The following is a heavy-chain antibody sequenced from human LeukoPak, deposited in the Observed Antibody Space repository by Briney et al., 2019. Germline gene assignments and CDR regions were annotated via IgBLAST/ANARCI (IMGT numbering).Heavy chain of an antibody. V-gene: IGHV4-4*07. D-gene: IGHD6-19*01. CDR1: GGSISSYY. CDR3: ARGHPYSSGFHFDY. CDR2: IYTSGST. Sequence: SETLSLTCTVSGGSISSYYWSWIRQPAGKGLEWIGRIYTSGSTNYNPSLKSRVTMSVDTSKNQFSLKLSSVTAADTAVYYCARGHPYSSGFHFDYWGQGTLVTVSS. J-gene: IGHJ4*02.